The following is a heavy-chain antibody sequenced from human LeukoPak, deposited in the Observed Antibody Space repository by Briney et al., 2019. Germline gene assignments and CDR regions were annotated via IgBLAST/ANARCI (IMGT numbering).Heavy chain of an antibody. J-gene: IGHJ4*02. D-gene: IGHD3-22*01. CDR2: ISGSGAYR. CDR1: GFSFSNYA. V-gene: IGHV3-23*01. CDR3: AKESLRVDYDSSGYPVFLSPLDY. Sequence: GGSLRLSCAASGFSFSNYAMSWVRQGPGQGLEWVSGISGSGAYREYSDSVKGRFTISRDNSKNTLYLQMNTLRAEDTAVYYCAKESLRVDYDSSGYPVFLSPLDYWGQGTLVTVSS.